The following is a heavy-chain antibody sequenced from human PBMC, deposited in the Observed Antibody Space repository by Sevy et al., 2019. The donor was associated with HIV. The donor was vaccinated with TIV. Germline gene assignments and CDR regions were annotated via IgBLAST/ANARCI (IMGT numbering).Heavy chain of an antibody. D-gene: IGHD5-12*01. CDR3: ARGLATADTPEYYFDS. CDR2: ITRNSYEAYGGTT. V-gene: IGHV3-49*03. J-gene: IGHJ4*02. CDR1: GFIFDDYA. Sequence: GGSLRLSFTTSGFIFDDYAMSWFRQAPGKGLEWVAFITRNSYEAYGGTTDYAASVKGRFIISRDDSNSIAYLQMNSLKTEDTAVYYCARGLATADTPEYYFDSWGQGTLVTVSS.